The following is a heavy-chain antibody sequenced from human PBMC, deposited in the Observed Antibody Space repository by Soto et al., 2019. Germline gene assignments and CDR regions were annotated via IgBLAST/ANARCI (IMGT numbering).Heavy chain of an antibody. V-gene: IGHV3-23*01. Sequence: EVQILESGGGLVQPGGSLRLSCAASGCTFSNYAMTWVRQAPGRGLEWVSAVSANSDYAYYADSVKDRFTISRDNSKNTLYLQMDSLRAEDTAVYYCAKVPSQYIWGSYLRYYDYGGQGTVVTVSS. CDR1: GCTFSNYA. D-gene: IGHD3-16*02. CDR2: VSANSDYA. J-gene: IGHJ4*02. CDR3: AKVPSQYIWGSYLRYYDY.